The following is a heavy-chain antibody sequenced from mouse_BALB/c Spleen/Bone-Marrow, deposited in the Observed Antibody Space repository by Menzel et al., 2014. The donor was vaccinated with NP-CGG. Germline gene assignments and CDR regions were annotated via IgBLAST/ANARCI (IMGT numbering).Heavy chain of an antibody. J-gene: IGHJ1*01. CDR3: ARSRGLRRDWYFDV. CDR1: GYSITSDYA. CDR2: ISYSDIT. D-gene: IGHD2-4*01. Sequence: EVKLMESGPGLVKPSQSLSLTCTVTGYSITSDYAWNWIRQFPGNKLEWMGYISYSDITSYNPSLKSRISITRDTSKNQFFLRLNSVTTEDTATYYCARSRGLRRDWYFDVWGAGTTVTVSS. V-gene: IGHV3-2*02.